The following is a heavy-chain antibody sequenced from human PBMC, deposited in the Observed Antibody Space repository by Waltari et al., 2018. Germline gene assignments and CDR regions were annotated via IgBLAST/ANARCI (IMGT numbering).Heavy chain of an antibody. Sequence: QVQLVQSGAEVKKPGASVKVPCKASGYTFTGYDINWVRQAPGQGLEWMGWMNPKSGNAYSTPKFQDRVIMTTDISTSTVYMELNSLRPDDTGVYFCARGAVPGKGANWFDPWGQGTLVIVSS. J-gene: IGHJ5*02. CDR3: ARGAVPGKGANWFDP. CDR1: GYTFTGYD. D-gene: IGHD3-16*01. V-gene: IGHV1-8*01. CDR2: MNPKSGNA.